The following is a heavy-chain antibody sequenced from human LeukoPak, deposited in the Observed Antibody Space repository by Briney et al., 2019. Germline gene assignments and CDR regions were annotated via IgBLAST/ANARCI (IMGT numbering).Heavy chain of an antibody. D-gene: IGHD1-26*01. Sequence: PGGSLRLSCAASGFTFSDHYMDWVRQAPGKGLEWVSIIYSGGSTYYADSVKGRFTIPRDNSKNTLYLQMNSLRAEDTAVYYCARGGSYLSAFDIWGQGTMVTVSS. CDR2: IYSGGST. J-gene: IGHJ3*02. V-gene: IGHV3-53*01. CDR1: GFTFSDHY. CDR3: ARGGSYLSAFDI.